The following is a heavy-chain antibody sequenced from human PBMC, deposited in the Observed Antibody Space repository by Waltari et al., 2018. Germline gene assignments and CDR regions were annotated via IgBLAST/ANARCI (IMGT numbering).Heavy chain of an antibody. J-gene: IGHJ6*02. CDR3: ARFSGSGSYSKYGMDV. CDR2: ISSSSSYI. D-gene: IGHD3-10*01. CDR1: GFTFSRYS. V-gene: IGHV3-21*01. Sequence: EVQLVESGGGLVKPGGSLRLSCAASGFTFSRYSMNWVRQAPGKGLEWVSAISSSSSYIYYADSVKGRFTSSRDNAKNSLYLQMNSLRAEDTAVYYCARFSGSGSYSKYGMDVWGQGTTVTVSS.